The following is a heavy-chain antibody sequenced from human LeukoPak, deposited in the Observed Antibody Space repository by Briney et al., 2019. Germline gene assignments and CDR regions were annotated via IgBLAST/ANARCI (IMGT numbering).Heavy chain of an antibody. J-gene: IGHJ3*02. CDR2: ICNSGTS. Sequence: SETLSLTCVVSGDYFSRYCWNWIRQPPGKGLEWIGYICNSGTSNHHPSLKSRVTISVDTSKNEVSLRLSSVTAADTAMYFCAKVGFDSRGDPFDIWGQGTMVIVSS. V-gene: IGHV4-59*01. D-gene: IGHD3-22*01. CDR1: GDYFSRYC. CDR3: AKVGFDSRGDPFDI.